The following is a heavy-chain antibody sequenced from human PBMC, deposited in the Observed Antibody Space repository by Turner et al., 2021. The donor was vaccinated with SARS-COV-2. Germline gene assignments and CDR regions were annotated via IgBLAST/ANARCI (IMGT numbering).Heavy chain of an antibody. CDR1: GGTLSSYT. J-gene: IGHJ4*02. D-gene: IGHD3-10*01. Sequence: QVQLVQSGAEVKKPGSSVTVSCKASGGTLSSYTISWGRQAPGQGLGWMGRIIPILGITNYAQKFQGRVTITADKSTSTAYMDLNSLRSEDTAVYYCASRWFGELPFDYWGQGTLVTVSS. V-gene: IGHV1-69*02. CDR3: ASRWFGELPFDY. CDR2: IIPILGIT.